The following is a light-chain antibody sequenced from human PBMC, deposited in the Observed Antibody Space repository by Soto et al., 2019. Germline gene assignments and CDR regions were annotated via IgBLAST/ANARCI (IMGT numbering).Light chain of an antibody. CDR3: QQHNNWPPWT. CDR2: AAS. V-gene: IGKV1-17*01. Sequence: DIQMPQSQSSLSASVGARVTITCRASQGIRNDLGWYQQKPGKAPKRLIYAASSLQSGVPSRFSGSGSGTEFTLTISSLQPEDFATYYCQQHNNWPPWTFGQGTKVDIK. CDR1: QGIRND. J-gene: IGKJ1*01.